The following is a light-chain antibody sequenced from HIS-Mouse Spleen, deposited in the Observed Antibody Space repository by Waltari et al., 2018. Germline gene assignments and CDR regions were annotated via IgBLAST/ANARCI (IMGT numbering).Light chain of an antibody. J-gene: IGKJ3*01. Sequence: DIQMTQSPSSVSASVGDRVTITCRASQGIRSWLAWYQQKPGKAPKLLIYAASSLQSGVPSRFSGSGSVTDFTLTISSLQPEDFATYYCQQANSFPSFTLFTFGPGTKVDIK. CDR3: QQANSFPSFTLFT. CDR2: AAS. CDR1: QGIRSW. V-gene: IGKV1-12*02.